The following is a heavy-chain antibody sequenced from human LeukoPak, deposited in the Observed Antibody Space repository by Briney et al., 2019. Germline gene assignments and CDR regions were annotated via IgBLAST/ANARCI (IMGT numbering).Heavy chain of an antibody. CDR3: TSHGSTYYFDY. CDR1: GFTFSRYD. Sequence: LAGGSLRLSCATSGFTFSRYDYNWVRQAPGKGLEWISYISISGVTKYYADSVRGRFTVSRDNARDSLYLQMDSLRAEDTATYYCTSHGSTYYFDYCGLGTQVTVSS. CDR2: ISISGVTK. V-gene: IGHV3-48*03. J-gene: IGHJ4*02. D-gene: IGHD5/OR15-5a*01.